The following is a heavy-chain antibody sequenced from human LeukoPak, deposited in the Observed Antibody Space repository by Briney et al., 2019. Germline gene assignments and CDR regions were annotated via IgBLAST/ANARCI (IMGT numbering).Heavy chain of an antibody. CDR2: TYYRSKWCN. CDR1: GDSVSSNSAA. J-gene: IGHJ4*02. D-gene: IGHD3-10*02. Sequence: SQTLSLTCAISGDSVSSNSAAWNWIRQSPSRGLEWLGRTYYRSKWCNDYAVSVKSRITINPDTSRNQFSLQLESVTPDDTAMYYCTRTGMFADSWGQGTLVTVSS. CDR3: TRTGMFADS. V-gene: IGHV6-1*01.